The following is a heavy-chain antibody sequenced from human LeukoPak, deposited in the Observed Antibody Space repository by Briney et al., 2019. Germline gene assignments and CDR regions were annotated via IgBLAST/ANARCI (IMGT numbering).Heavy chain of an antibody. CDR3: ARRSFEYSSSWYKGHFDY. V-gene: IGHV4-34*01. Sequence: LETLSLTCAVYGGSFSGYYWSWIRQPPGKGLEWIGEINHSGSTNYNPSLKSRVTISVDTSKNQFSLKLSSETAADTAVYYCARRSFEYSSSWYKGHFDYWGQGTLVTVSS. J-gene: IGHJ4*02. CDR1: GGSFSGYY. D-gene: IGHD6-13*01. CDR2: INHSGST.